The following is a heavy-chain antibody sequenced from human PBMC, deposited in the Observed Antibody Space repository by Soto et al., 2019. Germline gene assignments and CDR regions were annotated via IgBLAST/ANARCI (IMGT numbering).Heavy chain of an antibody. CDR1: GGSISSGGSY. J-gene: IGHJ5*02. CDR3: ARDRLDFASRAAWFDP. Sequence: SETLSLTCTVSGGSISSGGSYWSWIRQRPGKGLEWIGYIYYSGHTYYNPSLTSRVTISLDTSRNQFSLSLNSVTAADTAVYFCARDRLDFASRAAWFDPWGQGSLVTVSS. D-gene: IGHD2-2*01. CDR2: IYYSGHT. V-gene: IGHV4-31*03.